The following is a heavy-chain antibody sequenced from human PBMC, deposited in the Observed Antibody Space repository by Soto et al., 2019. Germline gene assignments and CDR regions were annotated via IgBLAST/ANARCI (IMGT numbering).Heavy chain of an antibody. CDR2: ISYDGSNK. J-gene: IGHJ6*02. CDR1: GFTFSSYG. Sequence: AGGSLRLSCAASGFTFSSYGMHWVRQAPGKGLEWVAVISYDGSNKYYADSVKGRFTISRDNSKNTLYLQMNSLRAEDTAVYYCAKGGGYDSGYYYYYYGMDVWGQGTTVTVSS. V-gene: IGHV3-30*18. D-gene: IGHD5-12*01. CDR3: AKGGGYDSGYYYYYYGMDV.